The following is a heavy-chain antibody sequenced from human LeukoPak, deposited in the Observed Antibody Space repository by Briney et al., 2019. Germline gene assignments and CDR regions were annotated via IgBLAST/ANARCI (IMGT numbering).Heavy chain of an antibody. CDR1: GFTFSSYS. D-gene: IGHD3-16*01. CDR2: IRSKANNYTT. J-gene: IGHJ4*02. V-gene: IGHV3-72*01. Sequence: GGSLRLSCAASGFTFSSYSMNWVRQAPGKGLEWVGRIRSKANNYTTEYAASVKGRFTISRDDSKNSLYLQMNSLKTDDTAVYYCVRTDWGSCFDYWGQGTLVAVSS. CDR3: VRTDWGSCFDY.